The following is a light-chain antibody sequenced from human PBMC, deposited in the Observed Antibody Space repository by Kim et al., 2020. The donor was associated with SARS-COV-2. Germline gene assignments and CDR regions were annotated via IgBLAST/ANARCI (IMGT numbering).Light chain of an antibody. CDR2: GAS. Sequence: PGERATLSCRASQSVISNYLAWYQQKPGQAPRLLIYGASFRITGIPDRFTGSGSGTDFTLTIIRLEPEDFAVYFCQQYATSPLTFGGGTKVDIK. V-gene: IGKV3-20*01. J-gene: IGKJ4*01. CDR3: QQYATSPLT. CDR1: QSVISNY.